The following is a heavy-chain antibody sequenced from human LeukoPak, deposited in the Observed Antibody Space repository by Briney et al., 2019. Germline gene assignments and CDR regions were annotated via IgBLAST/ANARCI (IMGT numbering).Heavy chain of an antibody. J-gene: IGHJ4*02. V-gene: IGHV5-51*01. CDR3: AREGEDTAMAFDY. CDR2: IYPGDSDT. D-gene: IGHD5-18*01. Sequence: GESLKISCKGSGYSFTSYWIGRVRQMPGKGLEWMGIIYPGDSDTRYSPSFQGQVTISADKSISTAYLQWSSLKASDTAMYCCAREGEDTAMAFDYWGQGTLVTVSS. CDR1: GYSFTSYW.